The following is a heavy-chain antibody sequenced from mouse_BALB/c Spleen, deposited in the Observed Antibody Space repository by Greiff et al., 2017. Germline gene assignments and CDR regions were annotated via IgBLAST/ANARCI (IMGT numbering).Heavy chain of an antibody. V-gene: IGHV1-9*01. Sequence: VQLQQSGAELMKPGASVKISCKATGYTFSSYWIEWVKQRPGHGLEWIGEILPGSGSTNYNEKFKGKATFTADTSSNTAYMQLSSLTSEDSAVYYCARGSGYVSFYAMDYWGQGTSVTVSS. J-gene: IGHJ4*01. CDR2: ILPGSGST. CDR3: ARGSGYVSFYAMDY. D-gene: IGHD3-1*01. CDR1: GYTFSSYW.